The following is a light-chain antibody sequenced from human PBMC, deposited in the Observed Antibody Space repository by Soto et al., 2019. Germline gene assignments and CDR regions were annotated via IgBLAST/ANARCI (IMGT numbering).Light chain of an antibody. CDR2: EVS. Sequence: QSALTQPAAVSGSPGQSITSSCTGTSSDVGGYNYVSWYQQHPGKAPKLMICEVSNRPSGVSNRFSGSKSGNTASLTISGLQAEDEADYYCSSYTSSSTLVFGTGTKLTVL. CDR1: SSDVGGYNY. J-gene: IGLJ1*01. V-gene: IGLV2-14*01. CDR3: SSYTSSSTLV.